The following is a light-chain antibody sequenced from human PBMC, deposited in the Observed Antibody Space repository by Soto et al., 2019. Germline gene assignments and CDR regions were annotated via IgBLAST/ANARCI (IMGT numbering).Light chain of an antibody. CDR3: SSYKSSSTLV. CDR2: EVT. V-gene: IGLV2-14*01. CDR1: NTDVGGYDY. J-gene: IGLJ2*01. Sequence: QSALTQPASVSGSPGQSITISCTGTNTDVGGYDYVSWYQQHPGKAPKLMIYEVTNRPSGISNRFSGSKSGNTASLTISGLQPDDEDDSCCSSYKSSSTLVFGGGTKLTVL.